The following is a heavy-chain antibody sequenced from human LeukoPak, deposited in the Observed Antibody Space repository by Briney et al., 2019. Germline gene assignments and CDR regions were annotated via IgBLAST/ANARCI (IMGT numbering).Heavy chain of an antibody. D-gene: IGHD2-21*01. V-gene: IGHV3-23*01. CDR3: GGKFPGAAYYFDS. Sequence: GGSLRLSCVASTFTFSSYDMTWVRQAQGKWLEWVASISDSGRYIFSADSMRGRFTISRDNSAKTLYLEIYSLRVDDTATYFCGGKFPGAAYYFDSWGQGTLVAVSS. J-gene: IGHJ4*02. CDR1: TFTFSSYD. CDR2: ISDSGRYI.